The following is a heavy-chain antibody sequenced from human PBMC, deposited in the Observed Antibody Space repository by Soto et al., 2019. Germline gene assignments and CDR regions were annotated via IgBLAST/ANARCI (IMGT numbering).Heavy chain of an antibody. D-gene: IGHD1-1*01. CDR3: AKNKETGTTGGLGY. Sequence: XGSLRLSFAASGFSFSSYAMSGVRQAPGKGLEWVSTISGSGGTTYYADSVKGRFTIPRDNSKNTLYLQMNSLRAEDTAIYYCAKNKETGTTGGLGYWGQGTLVTVSS. J-gene: IGHJ4*02. CDR1: GFSFSSYA. V-gene: IGHV3-23*01. CDR2: ISGSGGTT.